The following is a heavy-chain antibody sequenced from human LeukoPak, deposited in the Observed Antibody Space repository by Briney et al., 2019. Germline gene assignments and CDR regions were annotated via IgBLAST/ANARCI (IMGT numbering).Heavy chain of an antibody. CDR3: ARHGSYSAGFFDY. Sequence: GESLKISCQGSGYSFTSYWIGWVRQMPGKGLEWMGIIYPGDSDARYSPSFQGQVTISADKSISSAYLQWSSLKASDTAMYYCARHGSYSAGFFDYWGQGTLVTVSS. V-gene: IGHV5-51*01. CDR2: IYPGDSDA. D-gene: IGHD1-26*01. J-gene: IGHJ4*02. CDR1: GYSFTSYW.